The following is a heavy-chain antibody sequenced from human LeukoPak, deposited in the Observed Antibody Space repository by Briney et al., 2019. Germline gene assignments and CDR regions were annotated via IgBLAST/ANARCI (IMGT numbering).Heavy chain of an antibody. D-gene: IGHD3-10*01. CDR1: GYSFTSYD. CDR2: MNPDSGNT. V-gene: IGHV1-8*01. CDR3: AKSTMGTRRINDL. J-gene: IGHJ5*02. Sequence: ASAKVSCKASGYSFTSYDINWVRQATGQGLEWMGWMNPDSGNTGYAQKFQGRVTMTRDTSISTAYMELSSLRSDDTAVYYCAKSTMGTRRINDLWGRGTLVTVSS.